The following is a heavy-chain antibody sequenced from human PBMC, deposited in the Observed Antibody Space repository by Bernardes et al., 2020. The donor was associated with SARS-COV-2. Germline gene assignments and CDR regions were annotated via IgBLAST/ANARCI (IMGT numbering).Heavy chain of an antibody. Sequence: PQTLSPTCAVSGGSIRSADYSWSWIRQPPGKGLEWIGYIYQSGTTYYNPSLKSRVTISLDRSKTHFSLNLSSVTAADTAMYYCARGTLTSRATYYFDYWGQGTLVTVSS. CDR2: IYQSGTT. CDR3: ARGTLTSRATYYFDY. CDR1: GGSIRSADYS. V-gene: IGHV4-30-2*01. J-gene: IGHJ4*02.